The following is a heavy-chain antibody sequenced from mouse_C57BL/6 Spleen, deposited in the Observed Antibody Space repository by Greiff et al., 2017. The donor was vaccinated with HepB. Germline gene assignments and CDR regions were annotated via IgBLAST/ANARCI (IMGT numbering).Heavy chain of an antibody. CDR3: TRHDGYSHY. CDR2: IDPETGGT. J-gene: IGHJ4*01. V-gene: IGHV1-15*01. Sequence: QVHVKQSGAELVRPGASVTLSCKASGYTFTDYEMHWVKQTPVHGLEWIGAIDPETGGTAYNQKFKGKAILTADKSSSTAYMELRSLTSEDSAVYYCTRHDGYSHYWGQGTSVTVSS. CDR1: GYTFTDYE. D-gene: IGHD2-3*01.